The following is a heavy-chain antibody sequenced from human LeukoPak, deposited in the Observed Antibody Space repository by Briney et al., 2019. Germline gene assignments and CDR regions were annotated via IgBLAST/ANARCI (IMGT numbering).Heavy chain of an antibody. CDR1: GFTFSSYG. CDR2: IWYDGSNK. D-gene: IGHD7-27*01. Sequence: GRSLRLSCAASGFTFSSYGMHWVRQAPGKGLEWVAVIWYDGSNKYYADSVKGRFTISRDNSKNTLYLQMNSLRAEDTAVYYCARAPRSWGFDYWGQGTLVTVSS. CDR3: ARAPRSWGFDY. J-gene: IGHJ4*02. V-gene: IGHV3-33*01.